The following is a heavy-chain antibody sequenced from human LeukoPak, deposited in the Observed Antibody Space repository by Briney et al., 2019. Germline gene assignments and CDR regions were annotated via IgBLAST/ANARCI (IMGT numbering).Heavy chain of an antibody. D-gene: IGHD3-22*01. CDR2: INPIFGTP. J-gene: IGHJ4*01. CDR3: ARERPGRHYDSGGYPYYIAD. Sequence: RGASVRVSCTASGYTFSSYGMSWVRQAPGQGLEWMGGINPIFGTPNYAETFQGRVTITTDESTNTAYMELSSLRSEDTAVYYCARERPGRHYDSGGYPYYIADSGQATPVTLPS. V-gene: IGHV1-69*05. CDR1: GYTFSSYG.